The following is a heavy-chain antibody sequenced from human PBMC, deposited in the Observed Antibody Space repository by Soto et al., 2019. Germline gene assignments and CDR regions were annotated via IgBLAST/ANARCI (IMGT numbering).Heavy chain of an antibody. CDR2: IIPVFGTP. Sequence: AQLVQSGAEVKKPGSSVKVSCKASGGTLSSAFSSYAISWVRQAPGQGLEWMGGIIPVFGTPNYAQKFQVRVTITADKSTTTAYMELSSLRSEDTAVYYCAAYYDNSGGWIYFDYWGQGTLVTVSS. CDR1: GGTLSSAFSSYA. D-gene: IGHD3-22*01. CDR3: AAYYDNSGGWIYFDY. V-gene: IGHV1-69*06. J-gene: IGHJ4*02.